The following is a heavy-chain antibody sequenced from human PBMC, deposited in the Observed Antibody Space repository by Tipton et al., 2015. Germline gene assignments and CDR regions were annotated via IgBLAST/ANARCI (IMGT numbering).Heavy chain of an antibody. CDR1: GFTFSSYA. Sequence: SLRLSCAASGFTFSSYAMSWVRQAPGKGLDWVSTIRGSGDNTNYADSVKGRFTVSRDNSEKTLYLQINSLRPEDTAVYYCARDESSSWYDLGYFDYWGQGTLVIASS. D-gene: IGHD3-22*01. CDR2: IRGSGDNT. V-gene: IGHV3-23*01. J-gene: IGHJ4*02. CDR3: ARDESSSWYDLGYFDY.